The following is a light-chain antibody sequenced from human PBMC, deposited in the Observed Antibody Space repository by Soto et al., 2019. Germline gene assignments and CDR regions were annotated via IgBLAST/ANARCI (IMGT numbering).Light chain of an antibody. CDR2: SAS. V-gene: IGKV1-39*01. CDR1: QGVSAY. CDR3: QQSYRTPHT. J-gene: IGKJ2*01. Sequence: DIQMTQSPSSLSASVGDRVTITCRASQGVSAYLLWYQQRQGRAPRLLIYSASSLLSGVPSRFSGSESGTNFTLTISRLQPEDFATYYCQQSYRTPHTFGQGTKLETK.